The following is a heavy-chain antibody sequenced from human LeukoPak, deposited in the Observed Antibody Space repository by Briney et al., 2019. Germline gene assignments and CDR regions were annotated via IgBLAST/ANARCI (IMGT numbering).Heavy chain of an antibody. V-gene: IGHV3-23*01. CDR3: ARRGYHDSSGYDY. J-gene: IGHJ4*02. Sequence: PGGSLRLSCAASGFTFSSYAMSWVRQAPGKGLEWVSAISGSGGSTYYADSVKGRFTISRDNSKNTLYLQMNSLRAEDTAIYYCARRGYHDSSGYDYWGQGTLVTVSS. D-gene: IGHD3-22*01. CDR1: GFTFSSYA. CDR2: ISGSGGST.